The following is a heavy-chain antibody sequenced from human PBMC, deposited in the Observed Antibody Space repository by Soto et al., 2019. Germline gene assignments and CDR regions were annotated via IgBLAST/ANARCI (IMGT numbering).Heavy chain of an antibody. CDR1: GGSISRYY. CDR2: IYYSGST. D-gene: IGHD6-13*01. V-gene: IGHV4-59*01. J-gene: IGHJ4*02. Sequence: SETLSLTCTVSGGSISRYYWSWIRQPPGKGLEWIGYIYYSGSTNYNPSLKSRVTISVDTSKNQFSLKLSSVTAADTAVYYCARTSWAAAYFDYWGQGTLVTVSS. CDR3: ARTSWAAAYFDY.